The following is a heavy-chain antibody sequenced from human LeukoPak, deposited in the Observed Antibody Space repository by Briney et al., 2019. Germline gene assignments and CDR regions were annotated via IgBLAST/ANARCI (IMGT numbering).Heavy chain of an antibody. J-gene: IGHJ4*02. CDR3: AKTHNWYYFDY. V-gene: IGHV3-23*01. D-gene: IGHD1-1*01. Sequence: PGGSLRLSCAASGFTFSSYGMTWVRQAPGKGLEWVSVISGSGGSTYYADSVKGRFTISRDNSKNTLFLHVNSLRADDTAVYYCAKTHNWYYFDYWGQGTLVSVSS. CDR2: ISGSGGST. CDR1: GFTFSSYG.